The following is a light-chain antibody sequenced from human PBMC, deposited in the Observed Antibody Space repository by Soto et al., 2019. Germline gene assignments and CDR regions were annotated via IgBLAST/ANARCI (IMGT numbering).Light chain of an antibody. CDR2: DAS. CDR3: QQRTDRPPWT. CDR1: QSVSSSY. V-gene: IGKV3D-20*02. Sequence: EIVMTQSPATLSVSPGERATLSCRASQSVSSSYLAWYQQNPGQAPRLLIFDASQRATGIPARFRGSGSGTDFTLSISSLEPEDFAVYYCQQRTDRPPWTFGQGTKVDIK. J-gene: IGKJ1*01.